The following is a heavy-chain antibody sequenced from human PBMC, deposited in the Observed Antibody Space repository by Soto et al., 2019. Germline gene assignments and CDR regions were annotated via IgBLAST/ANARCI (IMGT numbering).Heavy chain of an antibody. D-gene: IGHD4-17*01. CDR3: AYKAYGDFPFDY. V-gene: IGHV2-5*02. J-gene: IGHJ4*02. Sequence: QITLKESGPTLVKPTQTLTLTCTFSGFSLSTSGVGVDWIRQPPGKALEWLALIYWDDDKRYSPSLKSRLTITMDNSKNQVVLTMTNMDPVDTATYYCAYKAYGDFPFDYWGQGTLVTVSS. CDR1: GFSLSTSGVG. CDR2: IYWDDDK.